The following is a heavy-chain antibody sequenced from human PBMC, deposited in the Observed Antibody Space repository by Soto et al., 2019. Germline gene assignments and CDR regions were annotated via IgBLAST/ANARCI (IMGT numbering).Heavy chain of an antibody. CDR1: GRAISSGGYY. CDR2: IYYSGRT. CDR3: ARCFGVAAAGPFDY. D-gene: IGHD6-13*01. Sequence: QVQLQESGPGLVKPSQTLSLTCTVSGRAISSGGYYWSWIRQHPGKGLEWIGYIYYSGRTYYNPSLKSRVTISVDTSKNQLSLKLGSVTAADTAVYSCARCFGVAAAGPFDYWGQGTLVTVSS. J-gene: IGHJ4*02. V-gene: IGHV4-31*03.